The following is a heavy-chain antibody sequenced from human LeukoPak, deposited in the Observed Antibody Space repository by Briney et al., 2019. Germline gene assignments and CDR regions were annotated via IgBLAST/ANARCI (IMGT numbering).Heavy chain of an antibody. D-gene: IGHD3-10*01. Sequence: PGGSLRLSCAASGFTFSGYGMHWVRRAPGKGLEWVAVISSDEINKYYADSVKGRFAISRDNSKNTLYLQMNSLRGEDTAVYYCARRGSFDFWGQGTLVTVSS. CDR1: GFTFSGYG. CDR3: ARRGSFDF. V-gene: IGHV3-30*03. J-gene: IGHJ4*02. CDR2: ISSDEINK.